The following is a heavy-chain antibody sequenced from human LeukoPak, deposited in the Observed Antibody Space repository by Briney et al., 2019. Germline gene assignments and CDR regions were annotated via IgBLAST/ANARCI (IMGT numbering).Heavy chain of an antibody. CDR3: ARAYSSGWYLDY. CDR2: INPSGGST. J-gene: IGHJ4*02. V-gene: IGHV1-46*01. Sequence: ASVKVSCKASGYTFTSYYMHWVRQAPGQGREWMGIINPSGGSTSYAQKFQGRVTMTRDTSTSTVYMELSSLRSEDTAVYYCARAYSSGWYLDYWGQGTLVTVSS. D-gene: IGHD6-19*01. CDR1: GYTFTSYY.